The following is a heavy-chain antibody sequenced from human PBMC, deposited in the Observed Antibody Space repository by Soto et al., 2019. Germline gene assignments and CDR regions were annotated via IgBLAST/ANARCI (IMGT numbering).Heavy chain of an antibody. D-gene: IGHD3-22*01. Sequence: ASETLSLTCTFSCGSISSGGYYWSWIRQHPGKGLEWIGYIYYSGSTYYNPSLKSRVTISVDTSKNQFSPKLSSVTAADTAVYYCARDSSSGYYDSFDYWGQGTLVTVSS. J-gene: IGHJ4*02. V-gene: IGHV4-31*03. CDR2: IYYSGST. CDR1: CGSISSGGYY. CDR3: ARDSSSGYYDSFDY.